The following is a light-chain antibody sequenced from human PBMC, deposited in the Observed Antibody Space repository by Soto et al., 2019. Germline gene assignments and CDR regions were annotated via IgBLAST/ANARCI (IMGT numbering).Light chain of an antibody. J-gene: IGLJ2*01. CDR1: KWGNKY. CDR2: QDI. CDR3: HAWDSSTVV. Sequence: SYELTQPPSVSVSPGQTASITCSGDKWGNKYACWYQQKPGQSPVLVIYQDIKRPSGIPERFSGSNSGNTATLTISGTQAMDEADYYCHAWDSSTVVFGGGTKLTVL. V-gene: IGLV3-1*01.